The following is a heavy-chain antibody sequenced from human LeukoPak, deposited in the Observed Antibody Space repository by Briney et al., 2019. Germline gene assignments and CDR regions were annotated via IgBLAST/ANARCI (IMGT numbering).Heavy chain of an antibody. J-gene: IGHJ4*02. CDR2: ISPYNGDR. V-gene: IGHV1-18*01. Sequence: ASVKVSCKASGYTFSSYGISWVRQAPGHGLEWMGWISPYNGDRNYAQTFQDRVTMTTDTSTSTAHMELRGLTSDDTAVYYCARVPGTRDFDYWGQGTLVTVSS. CDR3: ARVPGTRDFDY. CDR1: GYTFSSYG.